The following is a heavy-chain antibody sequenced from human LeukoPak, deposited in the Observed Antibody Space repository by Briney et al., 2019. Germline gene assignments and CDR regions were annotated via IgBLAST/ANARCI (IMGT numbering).Heavy chain of an antibody. D-gene: IGHD1-26*01. Sequence: SVKVSCNASGGIFNSYSVSWVRQAPGQGLEWMGGIIPIFGSTNYAQKFQGRVTITTDQSTRTAYMELNSLSSDDTAVYYCARVGRSRGSLPNSYYYMDVWGKGTTVTVSS. J-gene: IGHJ6*03. CDR3: ARVGRSRGSLPNSYYYMDV. CDR2: IIPIFGST. V-gene: IGHV1-69*05. CDR1: GGIFNSYS.